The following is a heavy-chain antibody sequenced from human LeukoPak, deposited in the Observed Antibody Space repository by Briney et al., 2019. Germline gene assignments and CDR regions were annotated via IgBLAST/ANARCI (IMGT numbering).Heavy chain of an antibody. J-gene: IGHJ4*02. D-gene: IGHD1/OR15-1a*01. CDR2: IFPGDSDT. CDR3: ATSESQTKFDY. V-gene: IGHV5-51*01. Sequence: GESLKISCKGSGYSFTSYWIGWVRQMPGKGLEWMGIIFPGDSDTTYSSSFQGQVTISADKSINTAYLQWSSLKASDTAMYYCATSESQTKFDYWGQGTLVTVSS. CDR1: GYSFTSYW.